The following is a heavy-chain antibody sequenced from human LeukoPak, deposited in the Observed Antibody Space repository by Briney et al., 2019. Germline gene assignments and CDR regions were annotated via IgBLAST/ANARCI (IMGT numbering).Heavy chain of an antibody. CDR2: ISNSSSYI. CDR1: GFTFSSYS. D-gene: IGHD5-18*01. CDR3: ARAGYSYGYSAFDI. V-gene: IGHV3-21*01. J-gene: IGHJ3*02. Sequence: GGSLRLSCAASGFTFSSYSMNWVRQAPGKGLEWVSSISNSSSYIYYPDSVKGRFTISRDNAKNSLYLQMNSLRAEDTAVYYCARAGYSYGYSAFDIWGQGTMVTVSS.